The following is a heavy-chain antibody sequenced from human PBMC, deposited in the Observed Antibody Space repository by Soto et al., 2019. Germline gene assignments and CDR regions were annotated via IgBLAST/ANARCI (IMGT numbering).Heavy chain of an antibody. Sequence: EVQLVESGGGLVKPGGSLRLSCAASGFTFSSYSMNWVRQAPGKGLEWVSSISSSSFSINYADSVKGRFSISRDNAQNSLHLQMNNLRAEDTAVYYCARNESSNIYGMDVWGQGTPVTVSS. CDR2: ISSSSFSI. V-gene: IGHV3-21*02. D-gene: IGHD6-6*01. J-gene: IGHJ6*02. CDR1: GFTFSSYS. CDR3: ARNESSNIYGMDV.